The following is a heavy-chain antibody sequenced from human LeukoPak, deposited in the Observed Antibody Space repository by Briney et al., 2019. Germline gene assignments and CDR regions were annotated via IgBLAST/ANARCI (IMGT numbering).Heavy chain of an antibody. D-gene: IGHD2-2*01. J-gene: IGHJ4*02. CDR1: GFTFSSYA. Sequence: PGRSLRLSCAAPGFTFSSYAMHWVRQAPGKGLEWVAVIWYDGSNKYYADSVKGRFTISRDNSKNTLYLQMNSLRAEDTAVYYCAKDRGVVVPGSLDYWGQGTLVTVSS. CDR2: IWYDGSNK. CDR3: AKDRGVVVPGSLDY. V-gene: IGHV3-30*04.